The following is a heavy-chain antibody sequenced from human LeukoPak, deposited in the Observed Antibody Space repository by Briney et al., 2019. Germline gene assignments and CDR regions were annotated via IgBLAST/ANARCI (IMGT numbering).Heavy chain of an antibody. J-gene: IGHJ3*02. Sequence: PSETLSLTCTVSGGSISSSGSYWGWIRQPPGKGLDWIGRISSGSTSYNPSLKSRVTISADTSKNQFSLRLSSVTAADTATYYCARYMVGTMADIWGQGTMVSVSS. CDR1: GGSISSSGSY. V-gene: IGHV4-39*07. CDR3: ARYMVGTMADI. D-gene: IGHD1-1*01. CDR2: ISSGST.